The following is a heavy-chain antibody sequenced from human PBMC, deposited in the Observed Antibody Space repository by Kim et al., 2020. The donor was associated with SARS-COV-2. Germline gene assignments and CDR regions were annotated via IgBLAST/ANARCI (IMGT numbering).Heavy chain of an antibody. D-gene: IGHD3-10*01. CDR1: GGSFSGYY. CDR3: ARAQSITMVRGPRHRGMDV. J-gene: IGHJ6*02. V-gene: IGHV4-34*01. Sequence: SETLSLTCAVYGGSFSGYYWSWIRQPPGKGLEWIGEINHSGSTNYNPSLKSRVTISVDTSKNQFSLKLSSVTAADTAVYYCARAQSITMVRGPRHRGMDVWGQGTTVTVSS. CDR2: INHSGST.